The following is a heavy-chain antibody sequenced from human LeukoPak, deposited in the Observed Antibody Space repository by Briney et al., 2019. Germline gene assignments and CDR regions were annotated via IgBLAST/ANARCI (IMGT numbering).Heavy chain of an antibody. V-gene: IGHV1-24*01. D-gene: IGHD2-2*01. CDR1: GYTLTELS. CDR3: ATHDRFVVVPDEDHSHNGLDV. CDR2: FDPEDGET. J-gene: IGHJ6*02. Sequence: ASVKVSCKVSGYTLTELSMHWVRQAPGKGLEWMGGFDPEDGETIYAQKFQGRVTMTEDPSTDTAYMEMSRLTSEDTAVYYCATHDRFVVVPDEDHSHNGLDVWGQGTTVIVSS.